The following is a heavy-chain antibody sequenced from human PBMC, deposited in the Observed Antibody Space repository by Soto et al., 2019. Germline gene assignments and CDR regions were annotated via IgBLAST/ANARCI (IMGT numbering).Heavy chain of an antibody. V-gene: IGHV1-2*04. J-gene: IGHJ4*02. Sequence: ASVKVSCKASGYTFTGYYMHWVRQAPGQGLEWMGWINPNSGGTNYAQKFQGWVTMTRDTSISTAYMELSRLRSDDTAVYYCARDCGYWSSTSCYTFFDYWGQGTLDTDSS. D-gene: IGHD2-2*02. CDR2: INPNSGGT. CDR1: GYTFTGYY. CDR3: ARDCGYWSSTSCYTFFDY.